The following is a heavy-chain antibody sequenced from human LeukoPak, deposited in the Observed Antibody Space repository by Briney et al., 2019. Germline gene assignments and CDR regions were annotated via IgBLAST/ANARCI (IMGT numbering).Heavy chain of an antibody. Sequence: SETLSLTCAVYGGSFSGYYWSWIRQPPGKGLEWIGEINHSGSTNYNPSLKSRVTISVDTSKNQFSLKLSSVTAADTAVYYCARHSRRLAKSRDGYDYYYYYYGMDVWGQGTTVTVSS. J-gene: IGHJ6*02. CDR1: GGSFSGYY. V-gene: IGHV4-34*01. CDR3: ARHSRRLAKSRDGYDYYYYYYGMDV. D-gene: IGHD3-16*01. CDR2: INHSGST.